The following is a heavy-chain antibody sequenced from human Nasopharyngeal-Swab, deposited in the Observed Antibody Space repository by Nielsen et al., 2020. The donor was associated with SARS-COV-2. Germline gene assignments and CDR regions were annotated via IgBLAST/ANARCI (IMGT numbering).Heavy chain of an antibody. CDR3: ARENQEYANIWIDY. D-gene: IGHD1-1*01. CDR2: ISTKTGAP. V-gene: IGHV7-4-1*02. Sequence: ASVKVSCKASGYTFTSNVLNWVRQAPGQGPEYTGWISTKTGAPTYAQAFTGRFVISLDTSVSTTYLQISSLKADDTAVYYCARENQEYANIWIDYWGQGTQVTVSS. CDR1: GYTFTSNV. J-gene: IGHJ4*02.